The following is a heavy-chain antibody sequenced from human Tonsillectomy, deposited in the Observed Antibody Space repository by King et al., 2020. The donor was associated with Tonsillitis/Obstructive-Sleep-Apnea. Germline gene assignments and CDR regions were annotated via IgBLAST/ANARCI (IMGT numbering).Heavy chain of an antibody. J-gene: IGHJ4*02. CDR2: ISYDGSNK. Sequence: VQLVESGGGVVQPGRSLRLSCAASGFTFSTYDIHWVRQAPGKGLEWVTVISYDGSNKYYAESVKGRFTISRDNTKNTLFLQMNSLRDEDTAVYYCATGPSDYGDDVSSQLVDYWGQGTLVTVSS. D-gene: IGHD4-17*01. V-gene: IGHV3-30*03. CDR1: GFTFSTYD. CDR3: ATGPSDYGDDVSSQLVDY.